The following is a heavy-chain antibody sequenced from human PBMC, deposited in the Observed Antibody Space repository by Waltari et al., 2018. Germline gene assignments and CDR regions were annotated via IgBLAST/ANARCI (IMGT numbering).Heavy chain of an antibody. Sequence: QVQLVQSGAEVKKPGSSVKVSCKASGGTFSSYAISWVRQAPGQGLEWMGRAMQILGLAKYAQKVQGRVTSTADQATSTCYRELSSLRSEDTAVYYCARDDMDTAMVTTIHYYYYYGMDVWGQGTTVTVSS. CDR3: ARDDMDTAMVTTIHYYYYYGMDV. J-gene: IGHJ6*02. V-gene: IGHV1-69*09. CDR1: GGTFSSYA. CDR2: AMQILGLA. D-gene: IGHD5-18*01.